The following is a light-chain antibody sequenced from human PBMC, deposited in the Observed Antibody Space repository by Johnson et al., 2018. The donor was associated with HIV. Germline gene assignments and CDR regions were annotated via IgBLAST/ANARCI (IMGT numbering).Light chain of an antibody. CDR2: DNN. V-gene: IGLV1-51*01. CDR1: NSNIGNNY. CDR3: GTLDSSLSAEV. J-gene: IGLJ1*01. Sequence: QSVLTQPPSVSAAPGQKVTISCSGSNSNIGNNYVSWYQQLPGTAPKLLIYDNNKRPSGIPDRFSGSKSGTSATLGITGLQTGDEADYYCGTLDSSLSAEVFGTGTKVTVL.